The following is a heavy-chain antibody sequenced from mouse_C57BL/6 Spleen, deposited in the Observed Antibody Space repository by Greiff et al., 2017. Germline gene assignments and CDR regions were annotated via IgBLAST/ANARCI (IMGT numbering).Heavy chain of an antibody. CDR1: GYTFTSYW. V-gene: IGHV1-72*01. CDR2: IDPNSGGT. D-gene: IGHD2-4*01. CDR3: AREGDYDYGDYYAMDY. J-gene: IGHJ4*01. Sequence: QVQLQQSGAELVKPGASVKLSCKASGYTFTSYWMHWVKQRPGRGLEWIGRIDPNSGGTKYNEKFKSKATMTVDKPSSTAYMQLSSLTSEDAAVYYCAREGDYDYGDYYAMDYWGQGTTVTVS.